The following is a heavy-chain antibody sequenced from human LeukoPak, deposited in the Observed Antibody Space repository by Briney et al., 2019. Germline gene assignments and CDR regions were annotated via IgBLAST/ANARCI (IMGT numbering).Heavy chain of an antibody. CDR2: IYGGGST. J-gene: IGHJ4*02. Sequence: GGSLRLSCAASGFSVSSNYMSWVRQAPGEGLEWVSFIYGGGSTYYADSVKGRFTISRDNSKNTLYLQMNSLRAEDTAVYYCARVSGATNFDYWGQGTLVTVSS. V-gene: IGHV3-53*01. D-gene: IGHD1-26*01. CDR1: GFSVSSNY. CDR3: ARVSGATNFDY.